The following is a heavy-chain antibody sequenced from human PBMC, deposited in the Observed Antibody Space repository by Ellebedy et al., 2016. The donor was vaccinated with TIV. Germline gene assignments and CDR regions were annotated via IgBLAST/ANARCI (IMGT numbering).Heavy chain of an antibody. V-gene: IGHV4-39*02. Sequence: MPGGSLRLSCSVSGAFVNSTRYYWAWIRQPPGKGLEWIGSVYHSGSPYYNPSFKRRVTLSADTSKNHFSLNLRTVTAADTAVYYCARIDPWQPIDDWGQGILVTVSS. CDR1: GAFVNSTRYY. D-gene: IGHD1-14*01. CDR2: VYHSGSP. CDR3: ARIDPWQPIDD. J-gene: IGHJ4*02.